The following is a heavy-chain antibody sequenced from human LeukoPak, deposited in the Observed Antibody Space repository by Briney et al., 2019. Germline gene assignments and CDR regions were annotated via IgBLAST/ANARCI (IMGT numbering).Heavy chain of an antibody. CDR1: GGTFSSYA. CDR3: AREGVNGMDV. Sequence: GASVKVSCKASGGTFSSYAISWVRQAPGQGLEWMGGIIPIFGTANYAQKFQGRVTITADESTSTAYMELSSLRSEDTAVYYCAREGVNGMDVWGQGTTVTASS. CDR2: IIPIFGTA. D-gene: IGHD3-10*01. V-gene: IGHV1-69*01. J-gene: IGHJ6*02.